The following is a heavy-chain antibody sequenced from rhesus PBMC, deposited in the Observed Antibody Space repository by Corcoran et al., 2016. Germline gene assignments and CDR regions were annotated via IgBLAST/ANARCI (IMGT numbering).Heavy chain of an antibody. J-gene: IGHJ4*01. V-gene: IGHV1-111*02. CDR1: GYNFTAYN. CDR3: ATGGGLAAAYFDY. Sequence: EVQLVQSGAEVKKPGASVKISCKASGYNFTAYNLHRVRQAPGNGLEWMCRVDPENSSAIHAQQFQDRVTITVYPSTDTAYMDLSSLRSEDTAVYDCATGGGLAAAYFDYWGQGVLVTVSS. D-gene: IGHD6-31*01. CDR2: VDPENSSA.